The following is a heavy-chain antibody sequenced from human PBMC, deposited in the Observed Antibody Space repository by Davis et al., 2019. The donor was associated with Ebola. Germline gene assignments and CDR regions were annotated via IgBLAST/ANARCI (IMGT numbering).Heavy chain of an antibody. CDR1: GGSFSGYY. J-gene: IGHJ4*02. D-gene: IGHD3-22*01. CDR3: ARQIGGSGYYFQFDY. V-gene: IGHV4-34*01. Sequence: MPSETLSLTCAVYGGSFSGYYWSWIRQPPGKGLEWIGEINHSGSTYYNSSLKSRVTISVDTSKNQFSLKLSSVTAADTAVYYCARQIGGSGYYFQFDYWGQGTLVTVSS. CDR2: INHSGST.